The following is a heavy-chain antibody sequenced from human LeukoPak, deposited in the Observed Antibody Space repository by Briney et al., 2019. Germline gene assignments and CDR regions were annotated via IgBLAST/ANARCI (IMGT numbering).Heavy chain of an antibody. CDR2: IYHSGST. J-gene: IGHJ4*02. Sequence: PSETLSLTCTVSGGSISSSSYYWGWIRQPPGKGLEWIGSIYHSGSTYYNPSLKSRVTISVDTSKNQFSLKLSSVTAADTAVYYCARVGQRRSGYYFDYWGQGTLVTVSS. CDR3: ARVGQRRSGYYFDY. D-gene: IGHD3-3*01. CDR1: GGSISSSSYY. V-gene: IGHV4-39*07.